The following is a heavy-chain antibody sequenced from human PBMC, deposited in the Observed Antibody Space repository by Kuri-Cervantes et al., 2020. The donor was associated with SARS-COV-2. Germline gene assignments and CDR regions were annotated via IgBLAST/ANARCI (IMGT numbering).Heavy chain of an antibody. V-gene: IGHV3-48*04. D-gene: IGHD1-1*01. CDR2: ISSSSSTI. J-gene: IGHJ4*02. CDR3: ARGYRYNLPYFDY. CDR1: GFIFSSHS. Sequence: GESLKISCAASGFIFSSHSMNWVRQAPGKGLEWVSYISSSSSTIYYADSVKGRFTIPRDNAKNSLYLQMNSLRAEDTAVYYCARGYRYNLPYFDYWGQGTLVTVSS.